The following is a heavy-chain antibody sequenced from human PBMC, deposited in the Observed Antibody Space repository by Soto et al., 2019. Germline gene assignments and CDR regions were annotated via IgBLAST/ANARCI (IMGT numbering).Heavy chain of an antibody. J-gene: IGHJ5*02. CDR1: GFTFSSYA. D-gene: IGHD6-13*01. CDR2: ISYDGSNK. Sequence: GGSLRLSCAASGFTFSSYAMHWVRQAPGKGLEWVAVISYDGSNKYYADSVKGRFTISRDNSKNTLYLQMNSLRAEDTAVYYCARAIAAAGTGRWFDPWGQGTLVTVSS. CDR3: ARAIAAAGTGRWFDP. V-gene: IGHV3-30-3*01.